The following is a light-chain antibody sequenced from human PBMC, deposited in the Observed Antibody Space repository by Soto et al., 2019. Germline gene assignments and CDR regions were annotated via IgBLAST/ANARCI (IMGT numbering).Light chain of an antibody. CDR3: QHYGNSLWT. V-gene: IGKV3-20*01. CDR1: ESVSSSF. Sequence: EVVLTQSPGTLSLSPGXRATLSCRASESVSSSFLTWYQQKPGQAPRLLIYRTSNRVTGIPDRFSGSGSGTDFTLTLSRLEPEDFAVYFCQHYGNSLWTFGQGTKVDIK. CDR2: RTS. J-gene: IGKJ1*01.